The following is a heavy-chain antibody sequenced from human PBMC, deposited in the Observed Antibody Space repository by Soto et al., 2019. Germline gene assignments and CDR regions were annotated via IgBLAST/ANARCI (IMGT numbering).Heavy chain of an antibody. CDR1: GFTFSSYW. V-gene: IGHV3-74*01. CDR3: AAVRVVVAATDDY. Sequence: LRLSCAASGFTFSSYWMHWVRQAPGKGLVWVSRINSDGSSTSYADSVKGRFTISRDNAKNTLYLQMNSLRAEDTAVYYCAAVRVVVAATDDYWGQGTLVTVSS. D-gene: IGHD2-15*01. CDR2: INSDGSST. J-gene: IGHJ4*02.